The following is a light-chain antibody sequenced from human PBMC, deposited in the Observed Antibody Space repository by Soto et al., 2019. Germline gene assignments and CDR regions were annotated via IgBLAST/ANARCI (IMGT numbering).Light chain of an antibody. CDR2: DAS. Sequence: EIVMTQSPVTLSVSPGERSTLSCRASQSVSNKLAWCQQKPGQAPRRLIYDASTRATCIPDRFSGSGSGTDFTLTINRLEPEDSAVYYCQQYGSLITFGPGTRLQI. CDR1: QSVSNK. V-gene: IGKV3-15*01. J-gene: IGKJ5*01. CDR3: QQYGSLIT.